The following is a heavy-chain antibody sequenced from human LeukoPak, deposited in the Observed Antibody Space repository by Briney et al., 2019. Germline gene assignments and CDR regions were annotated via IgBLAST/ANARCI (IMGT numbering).Heavy chain of an antibody. CDR1: GFTFSSYS. Sequence: PGGSLRLSCAASGFTFSSYSMNWVRQAPGKGLEWVSYISSSSSTIYYADSVKGRFTISRDNAKNSLYLQMNSLRAEDTAVYYCARESRTGNFDYWGQVTLVTVSS. J-gene: IGHJ4*02. CDR3: ARESRTGNFDY. D-gene: IGHD7-27*01. V-gene: IGHV3-48*04. CDR2: ISSSSSTI.